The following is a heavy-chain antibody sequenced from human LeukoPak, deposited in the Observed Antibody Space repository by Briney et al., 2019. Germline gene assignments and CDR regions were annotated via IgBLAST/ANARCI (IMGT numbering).Heavy chain of an antibody. J-gene: IGHJ5*02. CDR2: INPNSGGT. CDR1: GYTFTGYY. CDR3: ARDPPQYYDILTGYPLRFFDP. V-gene: IGHV1-2*02. D-gene: IGHD3-9*01. Sequence: ASVKVSCKASGYTFTGYYMHWVRQAPGQGLEWMGWINPNSGGTNYAQKFQGRVTMTRDTSISTAYMELSRLRSDDTAVYYCARDPPQYYDILTGYPLRFFDPWGQGTLVTVSS.